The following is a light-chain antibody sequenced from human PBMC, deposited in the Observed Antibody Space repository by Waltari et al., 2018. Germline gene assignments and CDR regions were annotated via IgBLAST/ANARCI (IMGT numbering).Light chain of an antibody. V-gene: IGLV2-11*01. Sequence: QSALTQPRSVSGSPGQSVTISCTGTSSDVGGYNYVSWYQQLPGKAPKLIIYDINKRPPGVPVRVSGSKSGKTASLTISGLQAEDEADYYCCSYAGSYTFGVFGGGTKVTVL. J-gene: IGLJ2*01. CDR2: DIN. CDR1: SSDVGGYNY. CDR3: CSYAGSYTFGV.